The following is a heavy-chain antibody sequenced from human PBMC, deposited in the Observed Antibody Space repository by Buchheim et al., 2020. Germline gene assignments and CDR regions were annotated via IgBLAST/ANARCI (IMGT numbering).Heavy chain of an antibody. Sequence: EVQLVESGGGLVQPGGSLRLSCVASGFTFSNYEMNWVRQAPGKGLEWVSYISSSATAIYYADSMKGRFTISRDNAKNSLYLQMNSLRAEDTAVYYCARGRSSSWFNWFDPWGQGTL. CDR1: GFTFSNYE. D-gene: IGHD6-13*01. CDR2: ISSSATAI. J-gene: IGHJ5*02. CDR3: ARGRSSSWFNWFDP. V-gene: IGHV3-48*03.